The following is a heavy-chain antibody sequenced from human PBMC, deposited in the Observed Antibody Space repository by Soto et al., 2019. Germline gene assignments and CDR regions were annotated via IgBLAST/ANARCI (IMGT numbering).Heavy chain of an antibody. CDR3: AKDYEYSGYYYYYGMDV. D-gene: IGHD6-6*01. CDR2: ISGSGGST. J-gene: IGHJ6*02. CDR1: GFTFSSYA. V-gene: IGHV3-23*01. Sequence: SLRLSCAASGFTFSSYAMSWVRQAPGKGLEWVSAISGSGGSTYYADSVKGRFTISRDNSKNTLYLQMNSLRAEDTAVYYCAKDYEYSGYYYYYGMDVWGQGTTVTVSS.